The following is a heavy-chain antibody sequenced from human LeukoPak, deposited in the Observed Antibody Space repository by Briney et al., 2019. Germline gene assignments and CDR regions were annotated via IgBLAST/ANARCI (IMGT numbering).Heavy chain of an antibody. CDR3: ATDLYDSSGYSNDY. D-gene: IGHD3-22*01. CDR1: GYTLTELS. J-gene: IGHJ4*02. CDR2: FDPEDGET. V-gene: IGHV1-24*01. Sequence: ASVKVSCKVSGYTLTELSMHWVRQAPGKGLEWMGGFDPEDGETIYAQKFQGRVTMTEDTSTDTAYMELSSLRSEDTAVYYCATDLYDSSGYSNDYWGQGTLVTVSS.